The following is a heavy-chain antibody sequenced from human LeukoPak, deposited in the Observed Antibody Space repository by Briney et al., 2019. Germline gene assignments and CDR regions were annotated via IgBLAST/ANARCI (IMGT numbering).Heavy chain of an antibody. Sequence: SVTVSCKASGGTFSSYAISWVRQAPGQGLELMGGIIPIFGTANYAQKFQGRVTITTDESTSTAYMELSSLRSEDTAVYYCVRDPWEDSRDDSLGYWGQGTLVTVSS. D-gene: IGHD3-22*01. CDR1: GGTFSSYA. CDR2: IIPIFGTA. CDR3: VRDPWEDSRDDSLGY. V-gene: IGHV1-69*05. J-gene: IGHJ4*02.